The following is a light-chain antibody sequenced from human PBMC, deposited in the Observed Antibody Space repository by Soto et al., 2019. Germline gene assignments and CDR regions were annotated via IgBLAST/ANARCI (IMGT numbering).Light chain of an antibody. Sequence: DSQMTQSPSTLSASVGDRVSVSCRASQSIKNWLAWYQQKPGKAPKLLIYKASSLQSGVPSRFSGIGSGTEFTLSINCLQPDDFATYYCQQYSSYYLYTLGQGTKVDIK. CDR1: QSIKNW. J-gene: IGKJ2*01. CDR3: QQYSSYYLYT. CDR2: KAS. V-gene: IGKV1-5*03.